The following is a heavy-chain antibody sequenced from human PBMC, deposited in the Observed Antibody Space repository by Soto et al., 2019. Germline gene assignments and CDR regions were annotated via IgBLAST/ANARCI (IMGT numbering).Heavy chain of an antibody. Sequence: EVQMVESVGGLVQVGGSLRLSCAASGFTVSSNYMSWVRQAPGKGLEWVSVLYSGGGTSYADSVKGRFTISRDNYKNTLNLQMNSLRAEDTAVYYCARDGAVAERGGSDYWVQGGVVTVSS. CDR2: LYSGGGT. CDR3: ARDGAVAERGGSDY. J-gene: IGHJ4*02. D-gene: IGHD6-19*01. CDR1: GFTVSSNY. V-gene: IGHV3-66*01.